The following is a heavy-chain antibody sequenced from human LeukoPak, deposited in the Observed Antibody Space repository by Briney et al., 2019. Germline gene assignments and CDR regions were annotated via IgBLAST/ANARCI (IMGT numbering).Heavy chain of an antibody. J-gene: IGHJ3*02. CDR3: ARGAVAGMSSTFDI. D-gene: IGHD6-19*01. V-gene: IGHV1-69*04. CDR2: IIPIVGIA. CDR1: GGTFSSYA. Sequence: ASVKVSCKASGGTFSSYAISGVRQAPGQGLEGMGRIIPIVGIANYAQKFQGRVTITADKSTSTAYMELSSLRSEDTAVYYCARGAVAGMSSTFDIWGQGTLVTVSS.